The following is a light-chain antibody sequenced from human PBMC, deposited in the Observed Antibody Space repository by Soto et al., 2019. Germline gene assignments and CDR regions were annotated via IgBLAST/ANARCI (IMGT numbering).Light chain of an antibody. J-gene: IGKJ1*01. V-gene: IGKV3-20*01. CDR1: QSVSSSY. CDR2: GAS. CDR3: QQYGSSPWT. Sequence: EIVLTQSLGTLSFSPGERATLSCRASQSVSSSYLAWYQQKPGQAPRLLIYGASSRATGIPDRFSGSGSGTDFTLTISRLEPEDFAVYYCQQYGSSPWTFGQGTKVDNK.